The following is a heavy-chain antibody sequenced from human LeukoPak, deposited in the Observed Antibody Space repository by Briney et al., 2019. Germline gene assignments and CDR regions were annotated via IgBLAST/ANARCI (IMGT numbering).Heavy chain of an antibody. V-gene: IGHV4-59*12. CDR3: ARDAKRFYAANWFDP. Sequence: SETLSLTCTVSGGSISSYYWSWIRQPPGKGLEWIGYIYYSGSTNYNPSLKSRVTISVDASKNQFSLKLSSVTAADTAVYYCARDAKRFYAANWFDPWGQGTPVTVSS. D-gene: IGHD2/OR15-2a*01. CDR1: GGSISSYY. J-gene: IGHJ5*02. CDR2: IYYSGST.